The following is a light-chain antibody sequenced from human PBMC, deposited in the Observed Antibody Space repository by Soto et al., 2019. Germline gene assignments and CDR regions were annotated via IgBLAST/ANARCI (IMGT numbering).Light chain of an antibody. J-gene: IGLJ1*01. V-gene: IGLV2-8*01. CDR2: EVT. CDR3: SSYAGSNNYV. Sequence: QSVLTQPPSASGSPGQSVTISCTGTSSDIGGYNSVSWYQQHPGNAPKLMIYEVTKRPSGVPDRFSGSRSGNMASLTVSGLQAEDEADYYCSSYAGSNNYVFGTGTKLTVL. CDR1: SSDIGGYNS.